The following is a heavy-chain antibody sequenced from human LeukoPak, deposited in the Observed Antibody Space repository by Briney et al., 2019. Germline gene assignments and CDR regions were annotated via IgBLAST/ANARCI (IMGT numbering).Heavy chain of an antibody. V-gene: IGHV4-59*01. CDR3: ARDITRLCGSGSYFVFDY. Sequence: SETLSLTCTVSGGSISSYYWSWIRQPPGKGLEWIGYIYYSGSTNYNPSLKSRVTISVDTSKNQFSLKLSSVTAADTAVYYCARDITRLCGSGSYFVFDYWGQGTLVTVSS. D-gene: IGHD3-10*01. CDR1: GGSISSYY. J-gene: IGHJ4*02. CDR2: IYYSGST.